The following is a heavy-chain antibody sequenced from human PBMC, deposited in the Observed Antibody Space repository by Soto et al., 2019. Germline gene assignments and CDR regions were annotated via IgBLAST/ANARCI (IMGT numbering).Heavy chain of an antibody. Sequence: SETLSLTCTVSGASVSSGSYYWSWIRQPPGKGLEWIGYIYYSGSTNYNPSLKSRVTISLDTSKNQFSEKIGRAVQQECRDRDLHSFPTRRSSDLFGDPVPHLHCLWC. CDR3: HSFPTRRSSDLFGDPVPHLHCL. CDR2: IYYSGST. CDR1: GASVSSGSYY. V-gene: IGHV4-61*01. J-gene: IGHJ2*01. D-gene: IGHD6-13*01.